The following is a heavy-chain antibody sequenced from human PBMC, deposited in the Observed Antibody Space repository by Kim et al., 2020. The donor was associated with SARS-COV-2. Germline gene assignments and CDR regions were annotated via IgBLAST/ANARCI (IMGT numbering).Heavy chain of an antibody. CDR3: SKELKYFDFWSGYWPGAFDI. V-gene: IGHV3-43*02. Sequence: GGSLRLSCAASGFSFDDYAMHWVRQAPGKGLEWVSLISGDGGSTYYVDSVKGRFTISRDNSKNSLYLQMNSLRTEDTALYYCSKELKYFDFWSGYWPGAFDIWGQGTMVTVSS. CDR1: GFSFDDYA. J-gene: IGHJ3*02. CDR2: ISGDGGST. D-gene: IGHD3-3*01.